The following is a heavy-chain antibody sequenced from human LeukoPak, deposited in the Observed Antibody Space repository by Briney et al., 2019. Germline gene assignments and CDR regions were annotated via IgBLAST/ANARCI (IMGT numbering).Heavy chain of an antibody. Sequence: PGTSLRLSCAVSGFTFSRYAMHWVRQAPGKGLEWVAVISYDGSKKADSVKGRFTISRDNSKNTLYLQMTSLRAEDTAVYYCARDSSDYWSQGTLVTVSS. CDR2: ISYDGSKK. CDR3: ARDSSDY. J-gene: IGHJ4*02. CDR1: GFTFSRYA. V-gene: IGHV3-30-3*01.